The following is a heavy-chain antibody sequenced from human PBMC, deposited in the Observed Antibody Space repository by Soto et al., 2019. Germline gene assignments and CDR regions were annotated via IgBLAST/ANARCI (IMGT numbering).Heavy chain of an antibody. J-gene: IGHJ4*02. V-gene: IGHV3-23*01. D-gene: IGHD3-22*01. Sequence: EVQLLESGGGLVQPGGALRLSCAASGFTFSSYAMSWVRQAPGKGLEWVSAISGSGGSTYYADSVKGRFTISRDNSKNTRYLQMHSLRAEDTAVYYCAKDRTYDSSGSFDYWGQGTLVTVSS. CDR3: AKDRTYDSSGSFDY. CDR2: ISGSGGST. CDR1: GFTFSSYA.